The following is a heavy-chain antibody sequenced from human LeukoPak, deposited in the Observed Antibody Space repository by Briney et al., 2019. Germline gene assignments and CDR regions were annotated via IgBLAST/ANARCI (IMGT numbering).Heavy chain of an antibody. D-gene: IGHD6-19*01. CDR2: INPNSGGT. Sequence: ASVKVSCKASGYTFTGYYMHWVRQAPGQGLEWMGWINPNSGGTNYAQKFQGRVTMTRDTSISTAYMELSRLRSDDTAVYYCARVLGYSSGWYGDNDYYYYGMDVWGQGTTVTVSS. J-gene: IGHJ6*02. CDR1: GYTFTGYY. CDR3: ARVLGYSSGWYGDNDYYYYGMDV. V-gene: IGHV1-2*02.